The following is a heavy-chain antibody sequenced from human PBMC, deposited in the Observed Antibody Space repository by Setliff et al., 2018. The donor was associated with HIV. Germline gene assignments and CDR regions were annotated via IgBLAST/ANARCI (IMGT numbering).Heavy chain of an antibody. D-gene: IGHD3-3*01. V-gene: IGHV1-18*01. Sequence: ASVKVSCKASGYNFTIFGITWVRQAPGQGLEWMGWISAYNGNTNYPQELQGRITLTIDTATTTAYMDLRSLTSDDTAMYYCARAPPINFWSGYYTGPQGWFDSWGQGSLVTVSS. J-gene: IGHJ5*01. CDR1: GYNFTIFG. CDR3: ARAPPINFWSGYYTGPQGWFDS. CDR2: ISAYNGNT.